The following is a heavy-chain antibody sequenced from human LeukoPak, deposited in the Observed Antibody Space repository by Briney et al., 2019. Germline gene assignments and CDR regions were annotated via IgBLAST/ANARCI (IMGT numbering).Heavy chain of an antibody. CDR1: GYSISSYY. J-gene: IGHJ4*02. D-gene: IGHD1-1*01. CDR3: ARRQGRLDTYYFDY. Sequence: PSETLSLTCTVSGYSISSYYWSWIRLPPGKGLEWIGYIHYTGSTNYYPSLKSRVTISVDTSKNQFSLKLSSVTAADTAVYYCARRQGRLDTYYFDYWGQGTLVTVSS. V-gene: IGHV4-59*12. CDR2: IHYTGST.